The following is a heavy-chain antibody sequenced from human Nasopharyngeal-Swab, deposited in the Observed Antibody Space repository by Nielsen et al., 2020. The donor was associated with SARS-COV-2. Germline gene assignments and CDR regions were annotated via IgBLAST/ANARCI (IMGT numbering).Heavy chain of an antibody. V-gene: IGHV1-46*01. D-gene: IGHD1-26*01. CDR1: GYTFTSYY. CDR3: ATTSPFSGSYHLCTFDI. Sequence: ASVKVSCKASGYTFTSYYMHWVRQAPGQGLEWMGIINPSGGSTSYAQKFQGRVTMTEDTSTDTAYMELSSLRSEDTAVYYCATTSPFSGSYHLCTFDIWGQGTMVTVSS. CDR2: INPSGGST. J-gene: IGHJ3*02.